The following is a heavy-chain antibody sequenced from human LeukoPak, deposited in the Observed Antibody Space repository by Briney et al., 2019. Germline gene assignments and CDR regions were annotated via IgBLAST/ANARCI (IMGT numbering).Heavy chain of an antibody. D-gene: IGHD3-16*01. V-gene: IGHV3-7*01. CDR2: IKQDGSEK. CDR1: GFTFSSYW. CDR3: ATYTHWVAGDV. Sequence: GGSLRLSCAASGFTFSSYWMSWVRQAPGKGLEWVANIKQDGSEKYYVDSVKGRFTISRDNARNSLYLQMGSLRAEDTAVYYCATYTHWVAGDVWGQGTTVTVSS. J-gene: IGHJ6*02.